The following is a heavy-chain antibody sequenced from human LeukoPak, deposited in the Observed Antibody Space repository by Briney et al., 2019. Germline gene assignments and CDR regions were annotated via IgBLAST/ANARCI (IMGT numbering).Heavy chain of an antibody. V-gene: IGHV3-23*01. D-gene: IGHD3-22*01. J-gene: IGHJ4*02. CDR3: ANGGAYYYDSSGLPSSYFDY. Sequence: GSLRLSCAASGFTFSSYAMSWVRQAPGKGLEWVSAISGSGGSTYYADSVKGRFTISRDNSKNTLYLQMNSLRAEDTAVYHCANGGAYYYDSSGLPSSYFDYWGQGTLVTVSS. CDR2: ISGSGGST. CDR1: GFTFSSYA.